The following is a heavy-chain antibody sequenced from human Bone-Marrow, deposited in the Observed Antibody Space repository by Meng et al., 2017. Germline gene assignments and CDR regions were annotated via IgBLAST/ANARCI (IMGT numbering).Heavy chain of an antibody. J-gene: IGHJ4*02. CDR1: GFTLSSYA. D-gene: IGHD4-17*01. V-gene: IGHV3-30*04. Sequence: GESLKISCAASGFTLSSYAMHWVRQAPGKGLEWVAVISYDGSNKYYADSVKGRFTISRDNSKNTMYLQMNSLRAEDTAVYYCARAWGAAVTTSHKVYFDHWGQGTLVTVSS. CDR2: ISYDGSNK. CDR3: ARAWGAAVTTSHKVYFDH.